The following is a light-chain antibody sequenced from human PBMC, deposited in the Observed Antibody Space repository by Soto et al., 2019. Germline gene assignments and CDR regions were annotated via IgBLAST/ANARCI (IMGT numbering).Light chain of an antibody. V-gene: IGKV3-15*01. CDR1: QSVSSN. Sequence: EIVMTQSPATLSVSPGESATLSCRASQSVSSNLAWHQQKPGQAPRILMYDASTRATGISARFSGSGSGTEFTLRISSMQSEDSAVYYCQQKNNWPMRFGQGTRLDI. J-gene: IGKJ5*01. CDR2: DAS. CDR3: QQKNNWPMR.